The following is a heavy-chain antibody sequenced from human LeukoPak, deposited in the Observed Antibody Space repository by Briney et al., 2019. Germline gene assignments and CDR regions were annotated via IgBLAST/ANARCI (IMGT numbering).Heavy chain of an antibody. V-gene: IGHV4-39*01. Sequence: SETLSLTCTVSGGSISSSSYYWGWIRQPPGKGLEWIGSIYYSGSTYYNPSLKSRVTISVDTSKNQFSLKLSSVTAADTAVYYCATMLLWFGELSGHDAFDIWGQGTMVTVSS. CDR3: ATMLLWFGELSGHDAFDI. CDR1: GGSISSSSYY. D-gene: IGHD3-10*01. J-gene: IGHJ3*02. CDR2: IYYSGST.